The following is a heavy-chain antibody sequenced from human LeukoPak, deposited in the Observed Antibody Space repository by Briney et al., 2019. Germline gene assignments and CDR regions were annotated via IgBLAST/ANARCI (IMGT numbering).Heavy chain of an antibody. J-gene: IGHJ4*02. CDR1: GFTFSSYW. Sequence: GGSLRLSCAASGFTFSSYWMTWVRQAPGKGLEWVSASGSGGSTYYAESVKGRFTISRDNSKNTLYLQMNSLRAEDTAVYYCAKMYYYESSGYSLGAYWGQGTLVTVSS. D-gene: IGHD3-22*01. V-gene: IGHV3-23*01. CDR3: AKMYYYESSGYSLGAY. CDR2: SGSGGST.